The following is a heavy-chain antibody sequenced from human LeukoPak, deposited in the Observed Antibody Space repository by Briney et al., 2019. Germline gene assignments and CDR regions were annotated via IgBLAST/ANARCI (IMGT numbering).Heavy chain of an antibody. CDR3: AKTQYCTDCLAEFDY. CDR2: ISGSGGST. Sequence: GGTLRLSCAASGFTFSSYGMSWVRQAPGKGLEWVSAISGSGGSTYYADSVKGRFTISRDNSKSTLYLQMNSLRAEDTALYYCAKTQYCTDCLAEFDYWGQGTLVTVSS. CDR1: GFTFSSYG. D-gene: IGHD2-8*02. V-gene: IGHV3-23*01. J-gene: IGHJ4*02.